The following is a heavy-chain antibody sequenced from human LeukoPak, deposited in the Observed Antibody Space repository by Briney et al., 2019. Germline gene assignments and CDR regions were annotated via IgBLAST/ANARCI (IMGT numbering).Heavy chain of an antibody. CDR2: IKGDGSST. Sequence: GGSLRLSCAASGFTFSSYWMHWVRQAPGKGLVWVSRIKGDGSSTSYADSVKGRFTISRDNAKNTLYLQMNSLRAEDTAVYYCARRGTITWALDYWGQGTLVTVSS. J-gene: IGHJ4*02. CDR3: ARRGTITWALDY. D-gene: IGHD5-24*01. CDR1: GFTFSSYW. V-gene: IGHV3-74*01.